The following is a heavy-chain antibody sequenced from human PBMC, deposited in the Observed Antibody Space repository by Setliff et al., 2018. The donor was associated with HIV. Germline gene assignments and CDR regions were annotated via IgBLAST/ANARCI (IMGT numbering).Heavy chain of an antibody. V-gene: IGHV4-61*02. J-gene: IGHJ6*02. CDR2: IYAGGSA. CDR1: GGSISSDDYY. CDR3: ARDPQLVAAKSRRRYYYGLDL. Sequence: PSETLSLTCTVSGGSISSDDYYWNWIRQPAGKGLEWIGRIYAGGSANYNPSLRRRVTISLDTSKNQFSLRLNSVTATDTAVYYCARDPQLVAAKSRRRYYYGLDLWGQGTTVTVSS. D-gene: IGHD2-15*01.